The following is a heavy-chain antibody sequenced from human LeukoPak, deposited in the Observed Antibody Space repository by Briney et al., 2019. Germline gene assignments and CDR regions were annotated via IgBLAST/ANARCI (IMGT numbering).Heavy chain of an antibody. CDR2: ISSSSSYI. CDR3: ARDCSSTSCYALYYYYGMDV. Sequence: AGGSLRLSCAASGFTFSSYSMNWVRRAPGKGLEWVSSISSSSSYIYYADSVKGRFTISRDNAKNSLYLQMNSLRAEDTAVYYCARDCSSTSCYALYYYYGMDVWGQGTTVTVSS. J-gene: IGHJ6*02. V-gene: IGHV3-21*01. D-gene: IGHD2-2*01. CDR1: GFTFSSYS.